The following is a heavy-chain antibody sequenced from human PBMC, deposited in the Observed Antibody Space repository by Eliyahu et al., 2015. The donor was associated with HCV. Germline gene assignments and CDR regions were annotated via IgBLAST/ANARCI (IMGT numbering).Heavy chain of an antibody. J-gene: IGHJ4*02. CDR2: IDWNGGSI. V-gene: IGHV3-9*01. CDR1: GFTFDDYA. D-gene: IGHD3-10*01. CDR3: AKDRGFYGSGGPDY. Sequence: EVQLVESGGGLVQPGKSLRLSCAASGFTFDDYAMHWVRQAPGKGLGWVSSIDWNGGSIGFVDSVKGRFTISRDNAKNSLHLQMNSLKPEDTALYYCAKDRGFYGSGGPDYWGQGTLVTVSS.